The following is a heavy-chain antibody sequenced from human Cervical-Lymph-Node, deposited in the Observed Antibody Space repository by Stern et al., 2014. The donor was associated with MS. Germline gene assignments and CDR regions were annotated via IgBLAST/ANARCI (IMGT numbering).Heavy chain of an antibody. CDR2: ISSSSNYI. Sequence: AQLVESGGGLVKPGGSLRLSCAASGFMFRTYKMNWVRQAPGKGLEWVSAISSSSNYIYYADSVRGRFTISRDNAKNSLYLQMNSLRAEDTAVYYCARDDELYGLDYWGQGTLVTVSS. J-gene: IGHJ4*02. CDR3: ARDDELYGLDY. V-gene: IGHV3-21*01. D-gene: IGHD2/OR15-2a*01. CDR1: GFMFRTYK.